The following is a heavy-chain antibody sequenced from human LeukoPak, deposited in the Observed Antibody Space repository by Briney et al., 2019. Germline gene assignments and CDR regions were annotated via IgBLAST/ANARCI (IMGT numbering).Heavy chain of an antibody. CDR3: ARANGGPAPFFDY. V-gene: IGHV4-59*01. CDR1: SASISSYY. J-gene: IGHJ4*02. CDR2: IYYSGST. Sequence: SETLSLTCTVASASISSYYWSWIRQPPGKGLEWIGYIYYSGSTNYNPSLKSRVTISVDTSKNQFSLKLSSVTAADTAVYYCARANGGPAPFFDYWGQGTLVSVSS. D-gene: IGHD3-16*01.